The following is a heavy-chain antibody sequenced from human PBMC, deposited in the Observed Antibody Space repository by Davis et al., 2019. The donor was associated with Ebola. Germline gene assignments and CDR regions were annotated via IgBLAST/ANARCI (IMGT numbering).Heavy chain of an antibody. V-gene: IGHV1-58*01. Sequence: SVQVSCKASGLTFSSSIVQWVRHARGQRAVWRVWSVVGSGNTDYAEKFQERVTITRDMSTGTVYMDLSSLRSEDTAFYYCAADSLSTDTPFDYWGQGTLVTVSS. J-gene: IGHJ4*02. CDR3: AADSLSTDTPFDY. D-gene: IGHD4-17*01. CDR2: SVVGSGNT. CDR1: GLTFSSSI.